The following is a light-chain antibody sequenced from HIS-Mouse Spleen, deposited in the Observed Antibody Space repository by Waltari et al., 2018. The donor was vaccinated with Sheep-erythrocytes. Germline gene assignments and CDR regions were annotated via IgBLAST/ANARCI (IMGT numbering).Light chain of an antibody. CDR2: QDS. V-gene: IGLV3-1*01. CDR1: QLGDKY. J-gene: IGLJ2*01. CDR3: QAWDSSTVV. Sequence: SYELTQPPSVSVSPGQPASITCSGDQLGDKYACWYHQKPGQSPVLVIYQDSKRPSGIPERFSGSNSGNTATLTISGTQAMDEADYYCQAWDSSTVVFGGGTKLTVL.